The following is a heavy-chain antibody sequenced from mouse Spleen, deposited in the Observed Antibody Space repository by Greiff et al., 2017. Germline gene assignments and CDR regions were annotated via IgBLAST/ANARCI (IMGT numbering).Heavy chain of an antibody. D-gene: IGHD2-4*01. CDR3: ARPLSTMITSWFAY. J-gene: IGHJ3*01. V-gene: IGHV5-9-3*01. CDR2: ISSGGSYT. CDR1: GFTFSSYA. Sequence: EVQRVESGGGLVKPGGSLKLSCAASGFTFSSYAMSWVRQTPEKRLEWVATISSGGSYTYYPDSVKGRFTISRDNAKNTLYLQMSSLRSEDTAMYYCARPLSTMITSWFAYWGQGTLVTVSA.